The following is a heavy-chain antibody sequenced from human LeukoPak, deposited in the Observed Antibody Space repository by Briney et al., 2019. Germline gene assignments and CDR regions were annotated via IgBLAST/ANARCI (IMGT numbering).Heavy chain of an antibody. J-gene: IGHJ4*02. V-gene: IGHV3-64*04. D-gene: IGHD3-3*01. CDR3: ARGHQYYYFWSGRSTAFDY. CDR1: GFTFSSYA. CDR2: ISSNGGST. Sequence: GGSLRLSCSASGFTFSSYAMHWVRQAPGKGLEYVSAISSNGGSTYHADSVKGRFTISRDNAKNSLYLQMNSLRAEDTAVYYCARGHQYYYFWSGRSTAFDYWGQGTLVTVSS.